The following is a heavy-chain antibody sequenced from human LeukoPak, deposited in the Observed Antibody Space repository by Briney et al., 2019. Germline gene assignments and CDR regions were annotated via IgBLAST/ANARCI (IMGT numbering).Heavy chain of an antibody. D-gene: IGHD3-3*01. J-gene: IGHJ3*02. CDR3: ARYYDFWSGYYAFDI. Sequence: SETLSLTCTVSGGSISITSYYWGWIRQPAGKGLEWIGRIYTSGSTNYNPSLKSRVTMSVDTSKNQFSLKLSSVTAADTAVYYCARYYDFWSGYYAFDIWGQGTMVTVSS. CDR1: GGSISITSYY. CDR2: IYTSGST. V-gene: IGHV4-61*02.